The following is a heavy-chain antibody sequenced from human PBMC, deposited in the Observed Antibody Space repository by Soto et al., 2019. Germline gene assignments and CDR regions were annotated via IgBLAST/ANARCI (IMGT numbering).Heavy chain of an antibody. J-gene: IGHJ2*01. V-gene: IGHV3-7*05. Sequence: EVQLVESGGGLVQDGGSLRLSCAASGFTFSNFWMSWVRQAPGKGLEWVANIKLDGSEKYYVDSVKGRFTISRDNAKNSLYLQMNSLRVGDSAVYYCANDCCGEAFFDFWGRGTLVTVSS. CDR2: IKLDGSEK. CDR3: ANDCCGEAFFDF. CDR1: GFTFSNFW. D-gene: IGHD2-21*02.